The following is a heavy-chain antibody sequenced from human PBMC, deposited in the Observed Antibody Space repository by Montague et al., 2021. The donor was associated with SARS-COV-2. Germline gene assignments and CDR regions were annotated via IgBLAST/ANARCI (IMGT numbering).Heavy chain of an antibody. Sequence: SLRLSCAASGFTFSKFAMRWVRQAPGKGLEWVAVISHDYRTICYADSVKGRFTISRDDSKKTLYLQMASLRVEDTAVYFCAREFQGDYCYYYYYSMDVWGQGTTVTVSS. CDR2: ISHDYRTI. CDR3: AREFQGDYCYYYYYSMDV. D-gene: IGHD4-17*01. CDR1: GFTFSKFA. J-gene: IGHJ6*03. V-gene: IGHV3-30*04.